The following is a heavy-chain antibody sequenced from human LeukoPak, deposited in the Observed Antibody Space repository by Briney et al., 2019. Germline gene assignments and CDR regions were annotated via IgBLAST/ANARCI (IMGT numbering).Heavy chain of an antibody. CDR2: MNPNSGNT. CDR3: ARAPTIYYDFWSGEAFDY. Sequence: ASVKVSCKASGYTFTSYDINWVRQATGQGLEWMGWMNPNSGNTGYAQKFQGRVTLTRNTSISTAYMELSSLRSEDTAVYYCARAPTIYYDFWSGEAFDYWGQGTLVTVSS. J-gene: IGHJ4*02. V-gene: IGHV1-8*01. CDR1: GYTFTSYD. D-gene: IGHD3-3*01.